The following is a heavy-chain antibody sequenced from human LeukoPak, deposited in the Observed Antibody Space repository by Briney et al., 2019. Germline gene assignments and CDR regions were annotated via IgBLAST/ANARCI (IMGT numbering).Heavy chain of an antibody. J-gene: IGHJ4*02. Sequence: SETLSLTCTVSGGSISSSTYYWGWIRQPPGKGLEWIGSIYYSGSTYYNPSLKSRVTISVDTSKNQFSLKLSSVTAADTAVYYCARVERYSSSGDYFDYWGQGTLVTVSS. CDR2: IYYSGST. CDR1: GGSISSSTYY. D-gene: IGHD6-13*01. CDR3: ARVERYSSSGDYFDY. V-gene: IGHV4-39*07.